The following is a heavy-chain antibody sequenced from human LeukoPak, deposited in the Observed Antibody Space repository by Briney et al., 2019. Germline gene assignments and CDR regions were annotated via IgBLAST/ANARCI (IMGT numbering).Heavy chain of an antibody. CDR3: AKGSSAWHWRCEY. J-gene: IGHJ4*02. D-gene: IGHD6-19*01. Sequence: GGSLRLSCAAPGFTFSSYGMRCVPQAPGKGLEWVSGISDGAGITYYADSVKGRFTISRDNSKNTLHLQTSSLRAEDTAVYYCAKGSSAWHWRCEYWGQGTLVTVSS. V-gene: IGHV3-23*01. CDR2: ISDGAGIT. CDR1: GFTFSSYG.